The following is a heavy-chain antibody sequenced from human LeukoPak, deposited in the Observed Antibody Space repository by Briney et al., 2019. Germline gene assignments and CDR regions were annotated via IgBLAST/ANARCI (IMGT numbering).Heavy chain of an antibody. CDR2: IYYSGST. Sequence: PSETLSLTCAVYGGSFSGYYWSWIRQPPGKGLEWIGYIYYSGSTKYNPSLKSRVTISVDTSKKQFSLKLSSVTAADTAVYYCARETRMSYFYMDVWGKGTTVTVSS. V-gene: IGHV4-59*12. J-gene: IGHJ6*03. CDR3: ARETRMSYFYMDV. D-gene: IGHD1-14*01. CDR1: GGSFSGYY.